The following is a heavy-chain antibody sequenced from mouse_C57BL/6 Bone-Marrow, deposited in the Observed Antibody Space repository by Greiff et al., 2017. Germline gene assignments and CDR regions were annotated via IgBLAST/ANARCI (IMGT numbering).Heavy chain of an antibody. CDR3: ARNLGYYCYYVLFAY. J-gene: IGHJ3*01. D-gene: IGHD2-3*01. Sequence: QVQLKESGPGLVAPSQSLSITCTVSGFSLTSYAMSWVRQTPGKGLEWLGVIWTGGGTNYNSAFKSRLGISKDNSKSQVFLKTNSLQSDHITSYYCARNLGYYCYYVLFAYWGQGTLVTVSA. CDR1: GFSLTSYA. V-gene: IGHV2-9-1*01. CDR2: IWTGGGT.